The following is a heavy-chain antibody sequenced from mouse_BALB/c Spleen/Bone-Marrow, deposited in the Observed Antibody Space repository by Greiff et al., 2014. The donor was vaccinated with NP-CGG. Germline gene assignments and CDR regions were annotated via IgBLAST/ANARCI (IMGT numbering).Heavy chain of an antibody. CDR2: INPSNGRT. CDR3: AIGLLGDY. J-gene: IGHJ4*01. V-gene: IGHV1S81*02. CDR1: GYTFTSYW. D-gene: IGHD2-10*01. Sequence: VQLQQSGAELVKPGASVKPSCKASGYTFTSYWMHWVKPRPGQGLEWIGEINPSNGRTNYNEKFKSKATLTVDKSSSTAYMQLSSLTSEDSAVYYCAIGLLGDYWGQGTSVTVSS.